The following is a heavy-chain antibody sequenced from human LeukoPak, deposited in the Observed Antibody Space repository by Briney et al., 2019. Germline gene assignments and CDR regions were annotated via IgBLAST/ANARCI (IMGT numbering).Heavy chain of an antibody. CDR1: GFTFSSYS. Sequence: GGSLRLSCAASGFTFSSYSMNWVRQAPGKGLEWVSYISASSSTIYYIDSVKGRFAISRDNAKSSLYLQMDSLRAEDTAVYYCAREELRGGPRGDAFDIWGQGTMVTVSS. J-gene: IGHJ3*02. CDR2: ISASSSTI. V-gene: IGHV3-48*01. D-gene: IGHD3-10*01. CDR3: AREELRGGPRGDAFDI.